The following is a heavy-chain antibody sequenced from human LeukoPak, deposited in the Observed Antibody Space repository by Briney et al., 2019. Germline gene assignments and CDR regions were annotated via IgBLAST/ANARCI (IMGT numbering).Heavy chain of an antibody. J-gene: IGHJ4*02. Sequence: GGSLRLSCAASGFTFGDYWMSWVRQAPGKGLEWVANIKQDGSEKYYVDSVKGRFTISRDNAKNSLYLQMNSLRAEDTAVYYCARDGWEWPFDYWGQGTLVTVSS. D-gene: IGHD3-3*01. V-gene: IGHV3-7*01. CDR2: IKQDGSEK. CDR1: GFTFGDYW. CDR3: ARDGWEWPFDY.